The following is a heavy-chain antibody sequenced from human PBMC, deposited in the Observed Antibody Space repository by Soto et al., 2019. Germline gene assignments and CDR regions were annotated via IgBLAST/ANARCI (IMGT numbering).Heavy chain of an antibody. CDR1: GFTFSSYS. CDR3: ARMVNVEKYYYDSSGYYSPAHFDY. V-gene: IGHV3-21*01. D-gene: IGHD3-22*01. J-gene: IGHJ4*02. CDR2: ISSSSSYI. Sequence: GGSLRLSCAASGFTFSSYSMNWVRQAPGKGLEWVSSISSSSSYIYYADSVKGRFTISRDNAKNSLYLQMNSLRAEDTAVYYCARMVNVEKYYYDSSGYYSPAHFDYRGQGPLVTVSS.